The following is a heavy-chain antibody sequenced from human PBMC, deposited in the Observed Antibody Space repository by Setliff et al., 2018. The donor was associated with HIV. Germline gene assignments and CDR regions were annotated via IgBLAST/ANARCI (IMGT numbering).Heavy chain of an antibody. CDR3: VRGSGYYYFDN. J-gene: IGHJ4*02. V-gene: IGHV3-74*01. D-gene: IGHD3-22*01. Sequence: EASVKVSCAASGFTFSSYWMHWVRQAPGKGLVWVFGMNTDGSSTRYADSVKGRFTISRDNAKNMLYLQMNSLSADDTAVYYCVRGSGYYYFDNWGQGALVTVSS. CDR1: GFTFSSYW. CDR2: MNTDGSST.